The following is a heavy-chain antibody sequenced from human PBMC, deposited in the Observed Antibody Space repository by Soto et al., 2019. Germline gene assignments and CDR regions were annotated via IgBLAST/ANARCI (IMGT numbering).Heavy chain of an antibody. J-gene: IGHJ6*02. CDR1: GFTFSSYG. V-gene: IGHV3-30*18. D-gene: IGHD3-3*01. Sequence: PGGSLRLSCAASGFTFSSYGMHWVRQAPGKGLEWVAVISYDGSNKYYADSVKGRFTISRDNSKNTLYLQMNSLRAEDTAVYYCAKDVLRFLEWFLIGDDYYYGMDVWGQGTTVTVSS. CDR3: AKDVLRFLEWFLIGDDYYYGMDV. CDR2: ISYDGSNK.